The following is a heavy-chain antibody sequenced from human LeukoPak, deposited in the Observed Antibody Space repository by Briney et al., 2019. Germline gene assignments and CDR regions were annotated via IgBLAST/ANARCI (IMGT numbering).Heavy chain of an antibody. CDR2: IIPIFGTA. CDR1: GGTFISYA. Sequence: ASVKVSCKASGGTFISYAISWVRQAPGQGLEWMGGIIPIFGTANYAQKFQGRVTITADESTSTAYMELSSLRSEDTAVYYCARKEGGNSNPFDYWGQGTLVTVSS. CDR3: ARKEGGNSNPFDY. V-gene: IGHV1-69*01. J-gene: IGHJ4*02. D-gene: IGHD4-23*01.